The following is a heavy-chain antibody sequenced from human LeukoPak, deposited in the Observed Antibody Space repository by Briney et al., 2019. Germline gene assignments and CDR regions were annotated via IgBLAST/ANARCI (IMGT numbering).Heavy chain of an antibody. J-gene: IGHJ4*02. Sequence: PSETLSLTCAVYGGSFRGYYWSWIRQPPGKGLEWIGEINHSGSTNYNPSLKSRVTISVDTSKNQFSLKLSSVTAADTAVYYCARRAGSEYCSSTSCLIDYWGQGTLVTVSS. CDR2: INHSGST. CDR3: ARRAGSEYCSSTSCLIDY. V-gene: IGHV4-34*01. CDR1: GGSFRGYY. D-gene: IGHD2-2*01.